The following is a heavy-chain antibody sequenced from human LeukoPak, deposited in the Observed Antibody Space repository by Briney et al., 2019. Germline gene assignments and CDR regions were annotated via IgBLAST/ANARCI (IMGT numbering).Heavy chain of an antibody. CDR1: GFTFSSYA. CDR2: ISYDGSNK. Sequence: GGSLRLPCAASGFTFSSYAMHWVRQAPGKGLEWVAVISYDGSNKYYADSVKGRFTISRDNSKNTLYLQMNSLRAEDTAVYYCAREAAAGQGYFDYWGQGTLVTVSS. CDR3: AREAAAGQGYFDY. J-gene: IGHJ4*02. D-gene: IGHD6-13*01. V-gene: IGHV3-30-3*01.